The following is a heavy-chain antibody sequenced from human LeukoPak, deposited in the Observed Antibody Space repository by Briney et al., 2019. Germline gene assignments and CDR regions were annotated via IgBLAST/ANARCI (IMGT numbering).Heavy chain of an antibody. CDR2: ISAYNGKT. V-gene: IGHV1-18*04. D-gene: IGHD3-10*01. CDR1: RYTLSNYG. J-gene: IGHJ4*02. CDR3: ARDPAYGSGTFDY. Sequence: ASVKVSCKASRYTLSNYGLSWVRQAPGHGLEWMGWISAYNGKTNYAQKLQGRVTMTTDTSTSTAYMELRSLRSDDTAVYYCARDPAYGSGTFDYWGQGTLVTVSS.